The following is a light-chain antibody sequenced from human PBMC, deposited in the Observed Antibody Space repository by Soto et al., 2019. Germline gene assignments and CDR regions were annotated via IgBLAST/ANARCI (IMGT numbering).Light chain of an antibody. J-gene: IGLJ1*01. V-gene: IGLV1-51*01. CDR3: GSWDSSLSAYV. Sequence: QSLLTQPPSVSAAPGQKFTISCSGSISNIGGNSVSWYQQLPRTAPKLLIYDDNKRPSGIPDRFSGSKSGTSATLGITGFQTGDEADYYCGSWDSSLSAYVFGTGTKVTVL. CDR2: DDN. CDR1: ISNIGGNS.